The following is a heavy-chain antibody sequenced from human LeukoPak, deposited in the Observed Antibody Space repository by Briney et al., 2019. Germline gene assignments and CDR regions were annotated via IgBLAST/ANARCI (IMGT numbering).Heavy chain of an antibody. J-gene: IGHJ3*02. D-gene: IGHD5-18*01. CDR3: ARGRGYSYVDAFDI. V-gene: IGHV4-39*07. Sequence: SETLSLTCTVSGGSISSSSYYWGWIRQPPGKGLEWIGSIYYSGSTYYNPSLKSRVTISVDRSKNQFSLKLSSVTAADTAVYYCARGRGYSYVDAFDIWGQGTMVTVSS. CDR1: GGSISSSSYY. CDR2: IYYSGST.